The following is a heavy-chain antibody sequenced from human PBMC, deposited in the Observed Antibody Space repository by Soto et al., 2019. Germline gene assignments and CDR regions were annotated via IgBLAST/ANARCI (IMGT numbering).Heavy chain of an antibody. CDR1: GFTFSSYE. Sequence: GGSLRLSCAASGFTFSSYEMNWVRQAPGKGLEWVSYISSSGSTIYYADSVKGRFTISRDNAKNSLYLQMNSLRAEDTAVYYCARAPAYYYGMDVWGQGTTVTVSS. V-gene: IGHV3-48*03. D-gene: IGHD2-2*01. CDR2: ISSSGSTI. J-gene: IGHJ6*02. CDR3: ARAPAYYYGMDV.